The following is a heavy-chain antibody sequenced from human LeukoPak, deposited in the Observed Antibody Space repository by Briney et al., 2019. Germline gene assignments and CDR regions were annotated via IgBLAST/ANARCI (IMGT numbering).Heavy chain of an antibody. Sequence: SVKVSCKASGGTFSSYAISWVRQAPGQGLEWMGGIIPIFGTANYAQKFQGRVTITADESTSTAYMELSSLRSEDTAVYYCASSGGFSQTAYIVVVPAATGGAFDIWGQATMVTVSS. V-gene: IGHV1-69*13. J-gene: IGHJ3*02. CDR3: ASSGGFSQTAYIVVVPAATGGAFDI. D-gene: IGHD2-2*01. CDR1: GGTFSSYA. CDR2: IIPIFGTA.